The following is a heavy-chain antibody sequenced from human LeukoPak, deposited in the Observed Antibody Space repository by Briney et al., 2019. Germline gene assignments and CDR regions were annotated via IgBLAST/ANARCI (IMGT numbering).Heavy chain of an antibody. CDR3: AKEGEMATIYYFDY. CDR2: ISGSGDST. D-gene: IGHD5-24*01. Sequence: GGSPRLSCAASGFTFSSYAMSWVRQAPGKGLEWVSAISGSGDSTYYADSVKGRFTISRANSKNTLYLQMNSLRAEDTAVYYCAKEGEMATIYYFDYWGQGTLVTVSS. CDR1: GFTFSSYA. J-gene: IGHJ4*02. V-gene: IGHV3-23*01.